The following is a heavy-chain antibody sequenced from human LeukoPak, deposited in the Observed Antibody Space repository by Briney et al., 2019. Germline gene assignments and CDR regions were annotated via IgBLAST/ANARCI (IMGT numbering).Heavy chain of an antibody. D-gene: IGHD3-22*01. J-gene: IGHJ4*02. CDR2: IYYSGST. V-gene: IGHV4-59*12. CDR1: GFTFSSYS. CDR3: ARDPHLNHDSSGYYYFDY. Sequence: GSLRLSCAASGFTFSSYSMNWVRQPPGKGLEWIGNIYYSGSTYYNPSLKSRVTISVDTSKNQFSLKLTSVTAADTAVYYCARDPHLNHDSSGYYYFDYWGQGTLVTVSS.